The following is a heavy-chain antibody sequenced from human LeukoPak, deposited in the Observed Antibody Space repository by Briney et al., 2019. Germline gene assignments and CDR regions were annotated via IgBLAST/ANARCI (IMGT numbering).Heavy chain of an antibody. J-gene: IGHJ4*02. V-gene: IGHV4-34*01. Sequence: PGGSLRLSCAASGFTFSSYGMSWVRQAPGKGLEWIGEISHSGTTNYNPSLKSRVTISVDTSKNQSSLKLSSVTAADTAVYYCARGRRYSGDDYWGQGTLVTVSS. CDR3: ARGRRYSGDDY. D-gene: IGHD1-26*01. CDR1: GFTFSSYG. CDR2: ISHSGTT.